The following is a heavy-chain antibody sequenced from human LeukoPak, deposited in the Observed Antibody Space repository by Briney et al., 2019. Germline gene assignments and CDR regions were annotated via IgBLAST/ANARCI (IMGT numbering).Heavy chain of an antibody. Sequence: SETLSLTCAVYGGSFSGYYWSWIRQPPGKGLEWIGEINHSGSTICNPPLKSRVTISVDTSKNQFSLTMSSVTAADTAVYYCAVARNWNGNYWGQGTLVTVSS. CDR1: GGSFSGYY. V-gene: IGHV4-34*01. D-gene: IGHD1-1*01. CDR2: INHSGST. CDR3: AVARNWNGNY. J-gene: IGHJ4*02.